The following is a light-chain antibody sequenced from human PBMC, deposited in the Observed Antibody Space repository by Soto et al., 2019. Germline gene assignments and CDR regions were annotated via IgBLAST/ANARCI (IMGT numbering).Light chain of an antibody. CDR2: EGS. J-gene: IGLJ3*02. V-gene: IGLV2-14*01. Sequence: QSVLTQPASVSGSPGQSITISCTGTSSDGGGYNYVSWYQQHPGKAPKLMIYEGSNRPSGVSNRFSGSKSGNTASLTISGLQAEDEDDYYCSSYTSSSTRVFGGGTKLTVL. CDR1: SSDGGGYNY. CDR3: SSYTSSSTRV.